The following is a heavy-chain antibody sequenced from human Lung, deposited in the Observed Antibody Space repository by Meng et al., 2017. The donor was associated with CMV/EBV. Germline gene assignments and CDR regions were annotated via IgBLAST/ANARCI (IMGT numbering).Heavy chain of an antibody. V-gene: IGHV3-11*01. CDR3: ARGSRPYYYGSGSPLDP. CDR1: GFTFSDYY. Sequence: SLKISCAASGFTFSDYYMTWIRQAPGKGLEWVSYISSSGRTIYYADSVKGRFTISRDDAKNSLFLQMNSLRADDTAVYSCARGSRPYYYGSGSPLDPWGQGTLVTVSS. CDR2: ISSSGRTI. D-gene: IGHD3-10*01. J-gene: IGHJ5*02.